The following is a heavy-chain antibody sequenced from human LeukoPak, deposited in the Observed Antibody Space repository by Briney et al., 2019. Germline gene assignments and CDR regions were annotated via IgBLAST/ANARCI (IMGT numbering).Heavy chain of an antibody. D-gene: IGHD6-13*01. CDR1: GGSFSGYY. Sequence: PSETLSLTCAVYGGSFSGYYWSWIRQPPGKGLEWIGEINHSGSTNYNPSLKSRVTISVDTSKNQFSLKLSSVTAADTAVYYCARSQGSSWYYYYYGMDVWGQGTTVTVSS. J-gene: IGHJ6*02. V-gene: IGHV4-34*01. CDR2: INHSGST. CDR3: ARSQGSSWYYYYYGMDV.